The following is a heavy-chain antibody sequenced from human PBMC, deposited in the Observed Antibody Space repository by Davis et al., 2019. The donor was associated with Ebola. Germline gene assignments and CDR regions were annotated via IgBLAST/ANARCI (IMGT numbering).Heavy chain of an antibody. D-gene: IGHD6-13*01. CDR2: INPRGGST. J-gene: IGHJ4*02. V-gene: IGHV1-46*01. CDR3: ARDCVSGAAAGTGY. Sequence: AASAKVSCKASGYTFTSYYMHWVRQTPGQGLAWTGIINPRGGSTSYAQKFQGRVTMTRDTSTSTVYMELSSLRSEDTAVYYCARDCVSGAAAGTGYWGQGTLVTVSS. CDR1: GYTFTSYY.